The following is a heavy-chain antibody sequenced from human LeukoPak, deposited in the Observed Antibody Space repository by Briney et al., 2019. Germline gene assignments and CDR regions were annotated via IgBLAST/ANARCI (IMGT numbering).Heavy chain of an antibody. D-gene: IGHD5-24*01. J-gene: IGHJ4*02. V-gene: IGHV3-30*04. CDR3: ARSDAYNKPTDY. Sequence: GGSLRLSCAASGFTFSNYVIHWVRQASGKGLEWVAVISYDGSNKYYADSVKGRFTISRDNSKNTLYLQMNSLRAEDTAVYYCARSDAYNKPTDYWGQGTLVTVSS. CDR2: ISYDGSNK. CDR1: GFTFSNYV.